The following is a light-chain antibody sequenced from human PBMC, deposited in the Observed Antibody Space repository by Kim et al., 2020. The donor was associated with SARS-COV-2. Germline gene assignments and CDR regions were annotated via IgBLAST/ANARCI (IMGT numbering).Light chain of an antibody. Sequence: ALGQNVRITCQGDSLRSYYASWYQQKPGQAPVLVIYGKNNRPSGIPDRFSGSSSGNTASLTITGAQAEDEADYYCNSRDSSGNLVVFGGGTQLTVL. CDR3: NSRDSSGNLVV. J-gene: IGLJ2*01. CDR1: SLRSYY. V-gene: IGLV3-19*01. CDR2: GKN.